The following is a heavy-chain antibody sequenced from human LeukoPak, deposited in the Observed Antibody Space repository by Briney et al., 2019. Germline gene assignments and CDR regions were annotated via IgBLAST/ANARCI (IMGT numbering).Heavy chain of an antibody. V-gene: IGHV1-46*01. CDR1: GYTFTNYY. CDR3: ARVGYCGGDCRFGH. J-gene: IGHJ4*02. Sequence: ASVKVSCKTFGYTFTNYYLHWVRQAPGQGLEWMGIINPSGGGTDYAQKFQGRVTMTSDTSTSTVYMELSSLTSEDTAVYYCARVGYCGGDCRFGHWGQGTLVTVSS. CDR2: INPSGGGT. D-gene: IGHD2-21*02.